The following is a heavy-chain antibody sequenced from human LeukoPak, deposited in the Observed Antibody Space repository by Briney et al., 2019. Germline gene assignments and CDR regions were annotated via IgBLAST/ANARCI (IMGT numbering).Heavy chain of an antibody. V-gene: IGHV1-2*02. Sequence: SSVNVSCKASRYTFTDYYLLLVRQAPGQGLEWMGWINPNSGGTNYPLKFQGRVTMTRNTSISTAYIEPSRLRSDDTAVYYCATPRDTATTADAFDIWGQGTMVTVSS. CDR3: ATPRDTATTADAFDI. J-gene: IGHJ3*02. D-gene: IGHD5-18*01. CDR1: RYTFTDYY. CDR2: INPNSGGT.